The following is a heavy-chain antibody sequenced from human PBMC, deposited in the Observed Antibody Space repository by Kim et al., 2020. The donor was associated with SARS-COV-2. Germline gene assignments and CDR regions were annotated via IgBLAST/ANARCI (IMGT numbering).Heavy chain of an antibody. CDR1: GFSFSNNA. J-gene: IGHJ4*01. V-gene: IGHV3-30*04. CDR2: ISYDGTNK. D-gene: IGHD6-13*01. CDR3: ARIPTTSIWSYFFEY. Sequence: GGSLRLSCAASGFSFSNNAMYWVRQAPGKGLEWVALISYDGTNKDYADSVKGRFTMSRDNSKNTLYLQMNSLRMEDTAVYFCARIPTTSIWSYFFEYWG.